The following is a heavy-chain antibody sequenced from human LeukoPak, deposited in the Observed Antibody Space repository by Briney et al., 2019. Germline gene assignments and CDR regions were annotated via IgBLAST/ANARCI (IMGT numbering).Heavy chain of an antibody. J-gene: IGHJ5*02. CDR3: AKGSSGYLVDL. Sequence: GGSLRLSCAASGFIFNNYGLIWVRQAPGKGLEWVSAISNDGGGTNYADFVKGRFTISRDNSKNTLFLQMNSLRAEDTDLYYCAKGSSGYLVDLWGQGTLVTVSS. CDR2: ISNDGGGT. V-gene: IGHV3-23*01. CDR1: GFIFNNYG. D-gene: IGHD3-22*01.